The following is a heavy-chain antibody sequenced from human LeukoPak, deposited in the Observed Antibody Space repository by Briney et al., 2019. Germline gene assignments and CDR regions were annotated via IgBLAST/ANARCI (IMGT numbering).Heavy chain of an antibody. D-gene: IGHD6-19*01. CDR2: ISAYNGNT. CDR3: ARDRFTYSSGWYFAY. CDR1: GYIITNYG. J-gene: IGHJ4*02. V-gene: IGHV1-18*01. Sequence: ASVKVSCKASGYIITNYGISWVRLAPGQGLEWMGWISAYNGNTDYAQNFQGRVTMTTDTSTSTAYMELRSLRSDDTAVYYCARDRFTYSSGWYFAYWGQGTLVTVSS.